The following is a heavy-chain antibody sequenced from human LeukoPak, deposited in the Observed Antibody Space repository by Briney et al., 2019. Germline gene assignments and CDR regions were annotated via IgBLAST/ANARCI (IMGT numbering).Heavy chain of an antibody. CDR3: AKDQKMHGDY. V-gene: IGHV3-23*01. J-gene: IGHJ4*02. Sequence: PGGSLRLSCAASGFTFGNYAMSWVRQAPGKGLEWVSLISGNGGSTYYADSVKGRFTIPRDNSKNTLYLQMSSLRAEDTAVYYCAKDQKMHGDYWGQGTLVTVSS. CDR1: GFTFGNYA. CDR2: ISGNGGST.